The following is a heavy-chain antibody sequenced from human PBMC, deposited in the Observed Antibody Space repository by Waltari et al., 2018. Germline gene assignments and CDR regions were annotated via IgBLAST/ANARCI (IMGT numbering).Heavy chain of an antibody. D-gene: IGHD5-18*01. CDR2: IADDGGGT. CDR1: GFAFTSYW. V-gene: IGHV3-74*01. Sequence: EVRLGESGGGLVQPGGSLRPSCAASGFAFTSYWTHWVRQAPGKGPVGVTRIADDGGGTTYADSVMGRFTISRDNAKNTVYLEMNSLRAEDTAVYYCSRSPAGYSRSDYWGQGTLVTVSS. CDR3: SRSPAGYSRSDY. J-gene: IGHJ4*02.